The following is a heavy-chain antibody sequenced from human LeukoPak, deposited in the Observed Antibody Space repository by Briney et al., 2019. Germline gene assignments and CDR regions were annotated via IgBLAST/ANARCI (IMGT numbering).Heavy chain of an antibody. CDR3: ARDVWGDRSSYFDY. CDR2: IWYDASYK. CDR1: GFTFSRNG. J-gene: IGHJ4*02. D-gene: IGHD3-22*01. Sequence: VGSLRLSCAASGFTFSRNGMHWVRQAPGKGLEWVAVIWYDASYKYYADSVKGRFTISRDNSENTLYLQMNSLRDEDTAVYYCARDVWGDRSSYFDYWGQGILVTVSS. V-gene: IGHV3-33*01.